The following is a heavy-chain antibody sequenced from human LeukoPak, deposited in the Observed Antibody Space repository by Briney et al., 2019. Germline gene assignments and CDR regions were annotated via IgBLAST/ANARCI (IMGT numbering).Heavy chain of an antibody. V-gene: IGHV1-69*05. CDR2: IIPIFGTA. CDR3: ARGSQGGSYYEDY. J-gene: IGHJ4*02. CDR1: GYTFTSYD. D-gene: IGHD1-26*01. Sequence: SVKVSCKASGYTFTSYDISWVRQAPGQGLEWMGGIIPIFGTANYAQKFQGRVTITTDESTSTAYMELSSLRSEDTAVYYCARGSQGGSYYEDYWGQGTLVTVSS.